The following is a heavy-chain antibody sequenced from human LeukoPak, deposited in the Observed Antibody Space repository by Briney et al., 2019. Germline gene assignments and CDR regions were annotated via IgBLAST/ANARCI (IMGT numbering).Heavy chain of an antibody. Sequence: GGSLRLSCAASGTYAMHWVRQAPGKGLEWVALISNDGGDKYYADSVKGRFIISRDNSKITLYLQMNSLRPEDTAVYYCARVKVAVAAYYYYGMDVWGQGTTVTVSS. D-gene: IGHD6-19*01. CDR1: GTYA. J-gene: IGHJ6*02. CDR3: ARVKVAVAAYYYYGMDV. CDR2: ISNDGGDK. V-gene: IGHV3-30-3*01.